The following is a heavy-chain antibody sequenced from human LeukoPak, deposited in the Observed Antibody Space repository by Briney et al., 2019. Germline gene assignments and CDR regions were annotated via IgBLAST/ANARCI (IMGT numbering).Heavy chain of an antibody. J-gene: IGHJ3*02. V-gene: IGHV1-2*02. CDR3: ARDPVHVWGSYRSRGHAFDI. D-gene: IGHD3-16*02. Sequence: PRASVTVSCKASGYTFTGYYMHWVRQAPGQGLEWMGWINPNSGGTNYAQKFQGRVTITRDTSISTAYVELSRLRSDDTAVYYCARDPVHVWGSYRSRGHAFDIWGQGTMVTVSS. CDR2: INPNSGGT. CDR1: GYTFTGYY.